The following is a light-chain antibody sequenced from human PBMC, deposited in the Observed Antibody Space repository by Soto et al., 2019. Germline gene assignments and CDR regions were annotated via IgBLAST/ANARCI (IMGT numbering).Light chain of an antibody. CDR2: DVT. Sequence: QSVLTQPPSASGSPGQSVTISCTGTSSDVGGYYFVSWYQQHPGKAPKLMIYDVTKRPSGVPDRFSGSKSGNTASLTISGLQAEDEADYYCCSYAGSFNYVFGTGTKVTVL. CDR3: CSYAGSFNYV. J-gene: IGLJ1*01. V-gene: IGLV2-11*01. CDR1: SSDVGGYYF.